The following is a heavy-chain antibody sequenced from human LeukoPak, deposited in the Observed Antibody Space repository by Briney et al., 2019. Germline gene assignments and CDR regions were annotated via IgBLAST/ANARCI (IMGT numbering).Heavy chain of an antibody. J-gene: IGHJ5*02. CDR3: AGAFPFTLFPSPT. CDR1: GYTFTDYY. CDR2: INPNSGDT. D-gene: IGHD2/OR15-2a*01. V-gene: IGHV1-2*02. Sequence: ASVKVSCKASGYTFTDYYMHWVRQAPGQGLEWMGWINPNSGDTNYAQNFQGRVTMTRDTSISTAYMELSRLRSDDTAIYYCAGAFPFTLFPSPTWGQGNLVTVSS.